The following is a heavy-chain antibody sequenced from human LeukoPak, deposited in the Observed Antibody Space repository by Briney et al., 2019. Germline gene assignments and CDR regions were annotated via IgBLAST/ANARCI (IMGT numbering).Heavy chain of an antibody. V-gene: IGHV3-21*06. D-gene: IGHD6-13*01. CDR2: ISSTSYHR. J-gene: IGHJ3*02. CDR1: GFSFRSCS. CDR3: ATRVTADSSEAFDI. Sequence: GGSLRLSCAASGFSFRSCSMTWVRQAPGKGLEWVAAISSTSYHRYHADSVKGRFSISRDNDKNSLFLEMASLRAEDTALYYCATRVTADSSEAFDIWGQGTMLTVSS.